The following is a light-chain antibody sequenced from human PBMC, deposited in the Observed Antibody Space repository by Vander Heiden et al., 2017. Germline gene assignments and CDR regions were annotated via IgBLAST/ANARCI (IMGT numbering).Light chain of an antibody. CDR3: CSYAGSSTPYV. J-gene: IGLJ1*01. CDR1: SNDVGSYNL. CDR2: EGS. V-gene: IGLV2-23*01. Sequence: QSALTQPASVSGSPGQSITISCTGTSNDVGSYNLVSWYQQHPGKAPKLMIYEGSKRPSGVSNRFSGSKSGNTASLTISGLQAEDEADYYCCSYAGSSTPYVFGTGTKVTVL.